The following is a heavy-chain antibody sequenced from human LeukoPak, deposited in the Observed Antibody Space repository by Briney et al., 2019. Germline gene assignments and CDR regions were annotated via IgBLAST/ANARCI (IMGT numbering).Heavy chain of an antibody. D-gene: IGHD1-26*01. CDR2: INHSGST. CDR3: AGGVGGSS. J-gene: IGHJ3*01. CDR1: GGSFSGYY. Sequence: PSETLSLTCAVYGGSFSGYYWSWIRQPPGKGLEWIGEINHSGSTNYNPSLKSRVTISVDTSKNQFSLKLSSVTAADTAVYYCAGGVGGSSWGKGTMVTVSS. V-gene: IGHV4-34*01.